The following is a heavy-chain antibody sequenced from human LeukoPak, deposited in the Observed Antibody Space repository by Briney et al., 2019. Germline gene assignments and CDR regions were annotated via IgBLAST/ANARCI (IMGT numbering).Heavy chain of an antibody. CDR1: GFSLSTSGVG. V-gene: IGHV2-5*01. CDR2: IYWNDDK. D-gene: IGHD7-27*01. J-gene: IGHJ4*02. CDR3: ARTGTVARFDY. Sequence: SGPTLVKPTQTLTLTCTFSGFSLSTSGVGVGWIRQPPGKALEWLALIYWNDDKRYSPSLKSRPTITKDTSKNQVVLTMTNMDPVDTATYYCARTGTVARFDYWGQGTLVTVSS.